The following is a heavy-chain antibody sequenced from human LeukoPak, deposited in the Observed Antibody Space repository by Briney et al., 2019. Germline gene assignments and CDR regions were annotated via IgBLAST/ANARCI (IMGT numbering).Heavy chain of an antibody. CDR2: IYYSGST. Sequence: SETLSLTCTVSGGSISSSSYYWGWIRQPPGKGLERIGSIYYSGSTYYNPSLKSRVTISVDTSKNQFSLKLSSVTAADTAVYYCARILTDYYYMDVWGKGTTVTVSS. V-gene: IGHV4-39*07. CDR1: GGSISSSSYY. CDR3: ARILTDYYYMDV. J-gene: IGHJ6*03.